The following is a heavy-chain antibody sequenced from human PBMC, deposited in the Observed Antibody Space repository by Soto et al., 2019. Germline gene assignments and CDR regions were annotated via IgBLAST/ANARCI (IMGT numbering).Heavy chain of an antibody. V-gene: IGHV3-21*01. J-gene: IGHJ4*02. CDR3: ARGRDCSGGSWYYLDY. CDR2: ISSSSSYI. CDR1: GFTFSSYS. D-gene: IGHD2-15*01. Sequence: EVQLVESGGGLVKPGGSLRLSCAASGFTFSSYSMNWVRQAPGKGLEWVSSISSSSSYIYYADSVKGRFTISRDNAKNSLDLQMNSLRAEDTAVYYCARGRDCSGGSWYYLDYWGQGTLVTVSS.